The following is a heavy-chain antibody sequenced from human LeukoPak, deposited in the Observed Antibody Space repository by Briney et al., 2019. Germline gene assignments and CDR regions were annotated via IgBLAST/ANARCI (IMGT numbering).Heavy chain of an antibody. D-gene: IGHD4-17*01. CDR2: ISSNGGST. J-gene: IGHJ6*02. CDR1: GFTFSSYA. V-gene: IGHV3-64*01. CDR3: ARGYGDYVYGMDV. Sequence: PGGSLRLSCAASGFTFSSYAMHWVRQAPGKGLEYVSAISSNGGSTYYANSVKGRFTISRDNSKNTLYLQMGSLRAEDMAVYYCARGYGDYVYGMDVWGQGTTVTVPS.